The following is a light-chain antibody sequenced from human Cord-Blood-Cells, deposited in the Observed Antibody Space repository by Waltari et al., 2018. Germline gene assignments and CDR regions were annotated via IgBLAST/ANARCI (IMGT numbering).Light chain of an antibody. CDR2: EGS. V-gene: IGLV2-23*01. CDR1: SCAAGSYNV. Sequence: QSALTQPATVSGSPGQSFTLHSTAPSCAAGSYNVVSCYQQHPGKDPKLMIYEGSNRPSGVSNRFSGSKSGNTASLTISGLQAEDEADYYCCSYAGSSTYWVFGGWTKLTVL. J-gene: IGLJ3*02. CDR3: CSYAGSSTYWV.